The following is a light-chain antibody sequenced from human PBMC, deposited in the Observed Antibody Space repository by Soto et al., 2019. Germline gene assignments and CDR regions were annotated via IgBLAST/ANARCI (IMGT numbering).Light chain of an antibody. Sequence: DIPMTQSPSTLSASVGDRVTITCRASQSISSWLAWYQQKPGKAPKLLIYDASSLESGVPSRFSGSGSGTESTLTISSLQPDDFATYYCQQYNSYWTFGQGTKVDIK. CDR1: QSISSW. CDR3: QQYNSYWT. J-gene: IGKJ1*01. V-gene: IGKV1-5*01. CDR2: DAS.